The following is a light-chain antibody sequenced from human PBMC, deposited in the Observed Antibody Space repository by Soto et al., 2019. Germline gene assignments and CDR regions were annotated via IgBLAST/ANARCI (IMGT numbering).Light chain of an antibody. V-gene: IGLV2-14*01. CDR2: DVS. CDR1: SSDVGGYNY. Sequence: QSALTQPASVSGSPGQSITISCTGTSSDVGGYNYVSWYQQHPGKAPKLMIYDVSNRPSGVSDRFSGSKSGNTASLTISGLHAQDDAYHYCYPHARSYSWLFGGATSPTVL. J-gene: IGLJ3*02. CDR3: YPHARSYSWL.